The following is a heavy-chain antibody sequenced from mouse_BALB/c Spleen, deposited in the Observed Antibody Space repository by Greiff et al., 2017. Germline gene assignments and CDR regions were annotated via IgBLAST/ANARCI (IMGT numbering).Heavy chain of an antibody. Sequence: VQLQQSGAELVRPGSSVKISCKASGYAFSSYWMKWVKQRPGQGLEWIGQIYPGDGDTNYNGKFKGKATLTADKSSSTAYMQLSSLTSEDSAVSFCARRAMPHFFDYWGQGTTLTVSA. D-gene: IGHD3-1*01. V-gene: IGHV1-80*01. CDR1: GYAFSSYW. CDR3: ARRAMPHFFDY. CDR2: IYPGDGDT. J-gene: IGHJ2*01.